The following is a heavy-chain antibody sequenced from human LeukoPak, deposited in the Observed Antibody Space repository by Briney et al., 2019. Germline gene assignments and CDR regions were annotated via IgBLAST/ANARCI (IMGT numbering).Heavy chain of an antibody. CDR1: GGSISSYF. V-gene: IGHV4-59*08. J-gene: IGHJ3*02. CDR3: AKHRVTSGVTGGFDI. CDR2: IFYTGST. Sequence: PSETLSLTCTVSGGSISSYFWSWIRQPPGKGLEWIGYIFYTGSTDYNPSLKSRVTISVDTSKNQFSLKLSSVTAADTAVYYCAKHRVTSGVTGGFDIWGQGTTVTVTS. D-gene: IGHD2-8*02.